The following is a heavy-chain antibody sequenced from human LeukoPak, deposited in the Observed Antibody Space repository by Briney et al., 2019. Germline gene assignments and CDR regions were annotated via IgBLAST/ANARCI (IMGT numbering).Heavy chain of an antibody. J-gene: IGHJ4*02. Sequence: GGSLRLSCAASGFTFSSYSMNWVRQAPGKGLEWVSSISSSSSYIYYADSVKGRFTISRDNAKNSLYLQMNSLRAEDTAVYYCARDRISWRGYFDFDYWGQGTLVTVSS. CDR3: ARDRISWRGYFDFDY. CDR2: ISSSSSYI. D-gene: IGHD3-22*01. CDR1: GFTFSSYS. V-gene: IGHV3-21*01.